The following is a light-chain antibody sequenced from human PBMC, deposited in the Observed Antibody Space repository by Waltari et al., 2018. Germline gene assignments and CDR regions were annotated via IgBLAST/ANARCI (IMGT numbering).Light chain of an antibody. CDR1: QSVGRS. CDR3: QHYVTLPVT. J-gene: IGKJ1*01. Sequence: EIVLTQSPGTLSLSPGERGTHPCRTSQSVGRSLAWYQQKRGQAPRLLIYGASSRATGIPDRFSGSGSGTDFSLTISRLEPEDFAVYYCQHYVTLPVTFGQGTKVEIK. CDR2: GAS. V-gene: IGKV3-20*01.